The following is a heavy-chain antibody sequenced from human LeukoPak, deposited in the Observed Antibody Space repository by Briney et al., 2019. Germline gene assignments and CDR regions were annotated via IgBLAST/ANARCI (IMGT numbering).Heavy chain of an antibody. CDR1: GFTFSSYA. J-gene: IGHJ4*02. D-gene: IGHD3-16*01. CDR3: AKGVLRTGGDY. CDR2: IIGSGSNT. V-gene: IGHV3-23*01. Sequence: GGSLRLSCAASGFTFSSYAMTWVRQAPGKGLEWVSSIIGSGSNTYYADSVKGRFTISRDNSENTLYLQMNSLRAEDTAVYYCAKGVLRTGGDYWGQGTLVTVSS.